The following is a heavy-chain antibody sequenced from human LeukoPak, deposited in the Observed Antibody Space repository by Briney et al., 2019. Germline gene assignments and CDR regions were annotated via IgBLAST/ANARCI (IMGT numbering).Heavy chain of an antibody. CDR2: IYSGGST. J-gene: IGHJ4*02. V-gene: IGHV3-53*01. CDR1: GFTVSTNY. CDR3: ARGSGGSYYMNY. D-gene: IGHD1-26*01. Sequence: GGSLRLSCAASGFTVSTNYMSWVRQAPGKGLEWVSVIYSGGSTYYADSVKGRFTISRDNSKSTLYLQMNSLRAEDTAVYYCARGSGGSYYMNYWGQGTLVTVSS.